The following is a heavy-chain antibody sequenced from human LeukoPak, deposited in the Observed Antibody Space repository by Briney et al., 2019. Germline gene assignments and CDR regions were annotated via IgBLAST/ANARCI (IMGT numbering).Heavy chain of an antibody. V-gene: IGHV4-38-2*02. D-gene: IGHD3-16*01. J-gene: IGHJ4*02. Sequence: SETLSLTCTVSGYSIAHGFFWAWIRQPPGKGLEWIGSIYGSGTTYYDPPLRSRVSISADTSKNHFSLELSSVTAADTAVYYCASVGGGSPYWGQGTLVTVSS. CDR2: IYGSGTT. CDR1: GYSIAHGFF. CDR3: ASVGGGSPY.